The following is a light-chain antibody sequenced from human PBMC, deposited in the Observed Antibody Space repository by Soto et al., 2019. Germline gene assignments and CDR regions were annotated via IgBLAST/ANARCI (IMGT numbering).Light chain of an antibody. J-gene: IGLJ2*01. CDR1: SRDVGGHDY. V-gene: IGLV2-8*01. CDR2: EVS. CDR3: SSYVTGNSLI. Sequence: QSALTQPPSASGSPGQSVTISCTGTSRDVGGHDYVSWYQQQPGKAPKLMIYEVSKRPSGVPDRFSGSKSGNTASLTVSGLQAEDEADYYCSSYVTGNSLIFGGGTQLTVL.